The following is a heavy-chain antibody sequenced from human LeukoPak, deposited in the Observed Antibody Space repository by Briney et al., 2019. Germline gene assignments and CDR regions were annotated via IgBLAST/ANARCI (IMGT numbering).Heavy chain of an antibody. CDR1: GFTFSSYS. J-gene: IGHJ4*02. D-gene: IGHD3-22*01. Sequence: GGSLRLSCAASGFTFSSYSMNWVRQTPGKGLEWGSYISGSSSTIYYADSVKGRFTISRDNGKNTLYLQMNSLGAEDTAVYYCARGSTYYDSSGQVPFDYWGQGTLVTVSS. CDR2: ISGSSSTI. CDR3: ARGSTYYDSSGQVPFDY. V-gene: IGHV3-48*01.